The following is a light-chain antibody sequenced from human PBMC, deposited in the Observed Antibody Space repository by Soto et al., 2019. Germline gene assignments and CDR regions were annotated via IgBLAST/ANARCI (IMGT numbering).Light chain of an antibody. CDR2: GAS. CDR3: QHYKTWPLT. Sequence: IVMTQSPATLSVSPGERATLSCRASQSIDRKLAWYQQRPGQAPRLLIYGASTRATGIPARFSGSGSGTDFTLTISGLQSEDFAVYYCQHYKTWPLTFGGGTRVEI. CDR1: QSIDRK. V-gene: IGKV3-15*01. J-gene: IGKJ4*01.